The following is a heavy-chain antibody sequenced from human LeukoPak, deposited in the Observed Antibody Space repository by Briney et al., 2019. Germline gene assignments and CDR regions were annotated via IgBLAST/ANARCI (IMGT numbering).Heavy chain of an antibody. Sequence: PGGSLRLSCAASGFTFSNAWMSWVRQAPGKGLEWVGRIKSKTDGGTTDYAAPVKGRFTISRDDSKNTLYLQMNSLKTEDTAVYYCTTASDCSGGSCYWAPSPYYYYYYMDVWGKGTTVTVSS. V-gene: IGHV3-15*01. CDR1: GFTFSNAW. J-gene: IGHJ6*03. CDR2: IKSKTDGGTT. CDR3: TTASDCSGGSCYWAPSPYYYYYYMDV. D-gene: IGHD2-15*01.